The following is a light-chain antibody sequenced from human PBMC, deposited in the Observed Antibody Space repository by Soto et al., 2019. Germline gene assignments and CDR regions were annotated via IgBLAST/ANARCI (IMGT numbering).Light chain of an antibody. CDR1: QSVSNNY. V-gene: IGKV3-20*01. CDR2: GAS. CDR3: QQYNDWPRT. J-gene: IGKJ1*01. Sequence: EIVLTQSPGTQSLSPGERATLSCRASQSVSNNYLAWYQQKPGQAPRLLIYGASNRATSIPDRFSGSGSGTDFTLTISSLQSEDFAVYYCQQYNDWPRTFGQGTKVDIK.